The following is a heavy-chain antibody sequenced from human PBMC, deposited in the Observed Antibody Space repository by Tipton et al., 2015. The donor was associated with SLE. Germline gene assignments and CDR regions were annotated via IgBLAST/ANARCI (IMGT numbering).Heavy chain of an antibody. CDR3: ARDLRSGGYYYYYYMDV. D-gene: IGHD1-14*01. CDR1: GDSITSYY. Sequence: TLSLTCTVSGDSITSYYWSWIRQPPGKGLEWIGYIYYSGSTNYNPSLKSRVTISVDTSKNQFSLKLSSVTAADTAVYYCARDLRSGGYYYYYYMDVWGKGTTVTVSS. J-gene: IGHJ6*03. CDR2: IYYSGST. V-gene: IGHV4-59*01.